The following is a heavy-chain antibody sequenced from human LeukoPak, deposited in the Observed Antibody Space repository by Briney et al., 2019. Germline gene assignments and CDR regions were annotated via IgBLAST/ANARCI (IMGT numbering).Heavy chain of an antibody. D-gene: IGHD6-13*01. CDR1: GYTFSGHY. J-gene: IGHJ4*02. Sequence: ASVKVSCKASGYTFSGHYMHWVRQAPGQGLEWMGWINPNRGGTNYAQKFQGRVTMTTDTSTSTAYMELRSLRSDDTAVYYCARDGDSSSWHNFDYWGQGTLVTVSS. V-gene: IGHV1-2*02. CDR3: ARDGDSSSWHNFDY. CDR2: INPNRGGT.